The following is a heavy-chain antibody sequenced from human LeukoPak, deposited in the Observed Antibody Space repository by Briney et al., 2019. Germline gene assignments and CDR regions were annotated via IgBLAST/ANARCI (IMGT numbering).Heavy chain of an antibody. V-gene: IGHV4-34*01. Sequence: SETLSLTCAVYGGSFSGYYWSWLRQPPGKGLEWIGEINHSGSTNYNPSLKSRVTISVDTSKNQFSLKLSSVTAADTAVYYCARWRKWEHHRVKYYYYGMDVWGQGTTVTVSS. CDR2: INHSGST. D-gene: IGHD1-26*01. J-gene: IGHJ6*02. CDR1: GGSFSGYY. CDR3: ARWRKWEHHRVKYYYYGMDV.